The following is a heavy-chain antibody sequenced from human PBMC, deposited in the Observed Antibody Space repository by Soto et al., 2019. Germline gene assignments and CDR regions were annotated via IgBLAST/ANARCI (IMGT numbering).Heavy chain of an antibody. Sequence: ASVKVSCKVSGYTLTELSMHWVRQAPGKGLEWMGGFDPEDGETIYAQKFQGRVTMTEDTSTDTAYMKLSSLRSEDTAVYYCATEIHSSGWYYFDYWGQGTLVTVSS. CDR1: GYTLTELS. D-gene: IGHD6-19*01. CDR2: FDPEDGET. J-gene: IGHJ4*02. CDR3: ATEIHSSGWYYFDY. V-gene: IGHV1-24*01.